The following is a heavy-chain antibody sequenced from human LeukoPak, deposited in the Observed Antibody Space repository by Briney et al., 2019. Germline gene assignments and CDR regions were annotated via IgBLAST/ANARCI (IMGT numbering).Heavy chain of an antibody. CDR2: IYYSGST. V-gene: IGHV4-39*07. D-gene: IGHD6-13*01. J-gene: IGHJ4*02. Sequence: SETLSLTCTVSGGSISSSSYYWGWIRQPPGKGLEWIGSIYYSGSTYYNPSLKSRVTTSVDTSKNQFSLKLSSVTAADTAVYYCARALPGIAAAGFSFDYWGQGTLVTVSS. CDR1: GGSISSSSYY. CDR3: ARALPGIAAAGFSFDY.